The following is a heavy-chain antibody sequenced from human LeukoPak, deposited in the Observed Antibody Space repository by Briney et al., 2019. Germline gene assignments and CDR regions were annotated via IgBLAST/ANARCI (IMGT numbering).Heavy chain of an antibody. J-gene: IGHJ4*02. CDR2: IYYSGST. V-gene: IGHV4-39*07. D-gene: IGHD3-16*02. CDR3: ARTLIKYVWGSYRHSYFDY. CDR1: GGSISTSNYY. Sequence: MASETLSLTCTVSGGSISTSNYYWGWIRQPPGKGLEWIGSIYYSGSTYYNPSLKSRVTISVDTSKNQFSLKLSSVTAADTAVYYCARTLIKYVWGSYRHSYFDYWGQGTLVTVSS.